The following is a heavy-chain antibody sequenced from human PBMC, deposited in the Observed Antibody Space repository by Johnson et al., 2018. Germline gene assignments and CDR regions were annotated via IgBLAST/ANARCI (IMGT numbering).Heavy chain of an antibody. CDR1: GFTFSSYA. V-gene: IGHV3-30-3*01. CDR3: AKDVGWVTRGDYMDV. CDR2: LSYDGSNK. J-gene: IGHJ6*03. Sequence: VQLVESGGGVVQPGRSLRLSCAASGFTFSSYAMHWVRQAPGKGLEWVAVLSYDGSNKYYADSVKGRFTISRDNSKNTLYLQMNSLRAEDTAVDYCAKDVGWVTRGDYMDVWGKGTTVTVSS. D-gene: IGHD2-21*02.